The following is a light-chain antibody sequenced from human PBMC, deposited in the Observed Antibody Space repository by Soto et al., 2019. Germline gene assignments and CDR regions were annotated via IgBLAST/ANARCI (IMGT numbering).Light chain of an antibody. CDR1: QNVGSY. J-gene: IGKJ1*01. CDR2: RAS. V-gene: IGKV1-5*03. CDR3: QQYNTYSQT. Sequence: DIQMTQSPSTLSASVGDRVTITCRASQNVGSYLAWYQQKPGKAPKVLIYRASNLKSGVPVRFIGSGSGTEFTLTISSLQPEDFATYYCQQYNTYSQTFGQGTKVEIK.